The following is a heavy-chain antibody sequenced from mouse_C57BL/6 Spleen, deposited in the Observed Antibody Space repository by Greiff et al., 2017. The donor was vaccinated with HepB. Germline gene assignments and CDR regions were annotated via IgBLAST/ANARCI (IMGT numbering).Heavy chain of an antibody. CDR1: GYTFTSYW. Sequence: VQLQQSGAELVKPGASVKLSCKASGYTFTSYWMQWVKQRPGQGLEWIGEIDPSDSYTNYNQKFKGKATLTVDTSSSTAYMQLSSLTSEDSAVYYCARVKGYAMDYWGQGTSVTVSS. CDR3: ARVKGYAMDY. CDR2: IDPSDSYT. V-gene: IGHV1-50*01. J-gene: IGHJ4*01.